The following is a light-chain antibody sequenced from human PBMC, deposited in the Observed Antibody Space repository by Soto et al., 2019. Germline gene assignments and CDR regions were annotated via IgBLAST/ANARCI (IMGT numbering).Light chain of an antibody. J-gene: IGKJ1*01. V-gene: IGKV3-15*01. Sequence: EMWMTQSPATLSKSPGERATLSCRASQSVSINLAWYQQKPGQAPRLLIYGASSRATAIPARFSGSGSGTEFTLTISSLQSVDSAVYFCQQYNNWPRTFGQGTKVYIK. CDR2: GAS. CDR3: QQYNNWPRT. CDR1: QSVSIN.